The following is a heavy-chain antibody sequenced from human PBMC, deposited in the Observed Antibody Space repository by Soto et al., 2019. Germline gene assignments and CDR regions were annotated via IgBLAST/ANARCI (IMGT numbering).Heavy chain of an antibody. J-gene: IGHJ3*02. CDR2: IYYSGST. D-gene: IGHD3-22*01. V-gene: IGHV4-30-4*01. Sequence: PXETLSLTCTVAGCSISSGDYYWSWIRQPRGKGLEWIGYIYYSGSTYYNPSLKSRVTISVDTSKNQFSLKLSSVTAADTAVYYCARAPDSSGLVVAFDIWGQGKMVTVSS. CDR1: GCSISSGDYY. CDR3: ARAPDSSGLVVAFDI.